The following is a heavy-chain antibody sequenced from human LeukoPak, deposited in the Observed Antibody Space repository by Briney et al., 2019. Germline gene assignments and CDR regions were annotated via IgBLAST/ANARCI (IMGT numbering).Heavy chain of an antibody. Sequence: ASVKVSCKASGYTFTSYGISWVRQAPGQGLEWMGWISAYNGNTNYAQKLQGRVTMTTDTSTSTAYMELRSLRSDDTAVYYCARDCGGGSCSRGYSYGNYYYYYMDVWGKGTTVTVSS. CDR1: GYTFTSYG. CDR2: ISAYNGNT. CDR3: ARDCGGGSCSRGYSYGNYYYYYMDV. V-gene: IGHV1-18*01. D-gene: IGHD5-18*01. J-gene: IGHJ6*03.